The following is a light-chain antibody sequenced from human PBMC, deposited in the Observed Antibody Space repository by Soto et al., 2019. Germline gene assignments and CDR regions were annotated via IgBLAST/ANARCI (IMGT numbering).Light chain of an antibody. Sequence: QSALTQPASMSGSPGQSITISCTGTSSDVGGYNYVSWYQQHPGKAPKLMIYEVSHRPSEVSNRFSGSKSGNTASLTISGLQPEDEADYYCNSYTSRYTFVLGTGTKVTVL. V-gene: IGLV2-14*01. CDR1: SSDVGGYNY. J-gene: IGLJ1*01. CDR3: NSYTSRYTFV. CDR2: EVS.